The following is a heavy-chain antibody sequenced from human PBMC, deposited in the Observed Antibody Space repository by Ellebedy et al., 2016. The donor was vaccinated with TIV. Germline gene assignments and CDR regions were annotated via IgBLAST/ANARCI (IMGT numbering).Heavy chain of an antibody. Sequence: ASVKVSCKASGGTFSSYAISWVRQAPGQGLEWMGRIIPILGIANYAQKFQGRVTITADKSTSTAYMELSSLRSEDTAVYYCARVVCPLDGDCSDAFDIWGQGTMVTVSS. CDR2: IIPILGIA. J-gene: IGHJ3*02. V-gene: IGHV1-69*04. CDR3: ARVVCPLDGDCSDAFDI. CDR1: GGTFSSYA. D-gene: IGHD2-21*02.